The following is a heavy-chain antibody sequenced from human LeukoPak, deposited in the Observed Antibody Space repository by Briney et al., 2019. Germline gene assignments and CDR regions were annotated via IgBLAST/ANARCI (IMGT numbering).Heavy chain of an antibody. V-gene: IGHV4-61*01. CDR3: ARQYGVIEAFDY. D-gene: IGHD4-17*01. CDR2: VYYIGNT. Sequence: SETLSLTCTVSDGSVSSGNLYWSWIRQPPGKGLEWIGYVYYIGNTNYNPSLESRVTMSIDTSTNQFSLKLTSVTAADTAVYYCARQYGVIEAFDYWGRGSLATVSS. J-gene: IGHJ4*02. CDR1: DGSVSSGNLY.